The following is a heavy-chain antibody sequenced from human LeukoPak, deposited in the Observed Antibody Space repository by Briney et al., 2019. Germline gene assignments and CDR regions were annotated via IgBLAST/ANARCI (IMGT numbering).Heavy chain of an antibody. Sequence: KPSETLSLTCTVSGYSISSGYYWGWIRQPPGKGLEWIGNIHHSGSTSYNPSLKSRVTISVDTSKNLFSLKVSSVTAADTAVYYCVRERPDYWGQGTLVTVSS. CDR1: GYSISSGYY. CDR2: IHHSGST. V-gene: IGHV4-38-2*02. J-gene: IGHJ4*02. CDR3: VRERPDY.